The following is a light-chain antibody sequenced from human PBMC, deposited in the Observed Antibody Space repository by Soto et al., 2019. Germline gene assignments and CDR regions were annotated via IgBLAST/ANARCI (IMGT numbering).Light chain of an antibody. J-gene: IGKJ1*01. CDR3: QQRSDWPLT. Sequence: EIVLTQSPAPLSLSPGEKTTLPCRASQSVFTYFAWYQQKPGQAPRLLIYDASNRATGIPARFSGSGSGTDFTLTISSLEPEDFAVYYCQQRSDWPLTFGQGTKVDIK. CDR2: DAS. V-gene: IGKV3-11*01. CDR1: QSVFTY.